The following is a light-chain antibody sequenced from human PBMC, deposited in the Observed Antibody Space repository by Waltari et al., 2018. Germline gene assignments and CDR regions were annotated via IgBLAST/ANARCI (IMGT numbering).Light chain of an antibody. J-gene: IGLJ2*01. V-gene: IGLV2-14*01. CDR2: DVS. CDR3: SSYTASTTLI. Sequence: QSALTQPASVSGSPGQSITISCTGTSSDIGYYNYVSWYQQHPGKAPKIMIYDVSNRPSVVSNRFSGSKSGNTASLTISGLQAEDDADYYCSSYTASTTLIFGGGTKLTVL. CDR1: SSDIGYYNY.